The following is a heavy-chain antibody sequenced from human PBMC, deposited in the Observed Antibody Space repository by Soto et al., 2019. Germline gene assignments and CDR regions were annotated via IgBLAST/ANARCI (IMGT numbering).Heavy chain of an antibody. J-gene: IGHJ4*02. V-gene: IGHV3-21*01. CDR1: GFSFSSYS. CDR3: ARDLEYVHTAMVFNY. CDR2: ISSSSSYI. D-gene: IGHD5-18*01. Sequence: GGSLGLSCAASGFSFSSYSMKWVRQAPGKGLEWVSSISSSSSYIYYADSVKGRFTISRDNAKNSLYLQMNSLRAEDTAVYYCARDLEYVHTAMVFNYWGQGTLVTVSS.